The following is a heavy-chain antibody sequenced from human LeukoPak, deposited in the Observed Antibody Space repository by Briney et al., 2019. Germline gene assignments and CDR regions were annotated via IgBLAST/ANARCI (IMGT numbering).Heavy chain of an antibody. CDR3: ARNEYYHDSSGYYRPFPLDY. CDR2: IIPIFGTA. V-gene: IGHV1-69*05. Sequence: ASVKVSCKASGGTFSSYAISWVRQAPAQGIEWMGGIIPIFGTANYAHKFQGRVTITTDESTSTAYMELSSLRSEDTAVYYCARNEYYHDSSGYYRPFPLDYWGQGTLVTVSS. J-gene: IGHJ4*02. CDR1: GGTFSSYA. D-gene: IGHD3-22*01.